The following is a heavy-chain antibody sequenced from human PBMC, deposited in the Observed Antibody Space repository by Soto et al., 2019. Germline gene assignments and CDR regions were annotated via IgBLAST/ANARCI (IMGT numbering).Heavy chain of an antibody. Sequence: ASVKVSCKASGGTFSSYAISWVRQAPGQGLEWMGGIIPIFGTANYAQKFQGRVTLTADESTSTAYMELSSLRSEDTTVYYCARDSPDYGDYTGWGQGTLVTVSS. V-gene: IGHV1-69*13. D-gene: IGHD4-17*01. J-gene: IGHJ4*02. CDR2: IIPIFGTA. CDR3: ARDSPDYGDYTG. CDR1: GGTFSSYA.